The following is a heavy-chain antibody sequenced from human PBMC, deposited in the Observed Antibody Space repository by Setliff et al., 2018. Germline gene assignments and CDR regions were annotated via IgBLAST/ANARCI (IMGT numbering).Heavy chain of an antibody. CDR3: AREFTRYYNFWSAHRYYMDV. J-gene: IGHJ6*03. CDR1: GYTFTSYA. CDR2: INAGNGNT. D-gene: IGHD3-3*01. Sequence: GASVKVSCKASGYTFTSYAMHWVRQAPGQRLEWMGWINAGNGNTKYSQKFQGRVTITRDTSASTAYMELSSLRSEDTAVYYCAREFTRYYNFWSAHRYYMDVWGKGTTVTVS. V-gene: IGHV1-3*01.